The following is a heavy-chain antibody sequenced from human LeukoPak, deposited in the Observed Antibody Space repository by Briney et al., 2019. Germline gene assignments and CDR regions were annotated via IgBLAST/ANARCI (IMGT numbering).Heavy chain of an antibody. CDR3: ARDRDYAFDY. Sequence: GGSLRLSCAASGFTFSSYAMSWVRQAPGKGLEWVSSISGSAGSTYYEDSVKGRFTISRDNSKNTMYLQMNSLRDEDTAVYYCARDRDYAFDYWGQGTLVTVSS. V-gene: IGHV3-23*01. CDR1: GFTFSSYA. D-gene: IGHD4-17*01. J-gene: IGHJ4*02. CDR2: ISGSAGST.